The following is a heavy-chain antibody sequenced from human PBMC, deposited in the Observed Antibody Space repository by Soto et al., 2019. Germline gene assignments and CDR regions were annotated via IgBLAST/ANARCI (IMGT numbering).Heavy chain of an antibody. D-gene: IGHD3-16*01. V-gene: IGHV1-18*01. CDR3: ARGRSWGARDFDN. Sequence: QVPLVQSGGEVTRPGASVWVSCKASGYTFNRYGISWVRQAPGQGLEWMGWISSYNGHTDYARKFQGRVAMTTDISTNTVSMELRDLRSDDTAVYYCARGRSWGARDFDNWGQGTLVTVSS. J-gene: IGHJ4*02. CDR1: GYTFNRYG. CDR2: ISSYNGHT.